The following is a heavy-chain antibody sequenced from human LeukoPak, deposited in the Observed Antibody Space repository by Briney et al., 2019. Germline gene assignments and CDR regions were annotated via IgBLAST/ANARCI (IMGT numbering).Heavy chain of an antibody. CDR3: ARDEGDGYLFDY. Sequence: GSSVKVSCKASGGTFSSYAISWVRQAPGQGLEWMGGIIPIFGTASYAQKFQGRVTITTDESTSTAYMELSSLRSEDTAVYYCARDEGDGYLFDYWGQGTLVTVSS. V-gene: IGHV1-69*05. CDR2: IIPIFGTA. J-gene: IGHJ4*02. CDR1: GGTFSSYA. D-gene: IGHD5-24*01.